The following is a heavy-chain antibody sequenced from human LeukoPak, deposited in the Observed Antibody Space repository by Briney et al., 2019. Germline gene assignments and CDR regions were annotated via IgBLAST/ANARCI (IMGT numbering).Heavy chain of an antibody. CDR2: INPNSGGT. V-gene: IGHV1-2*02. J-gene: IGHJ3*02. Sequence: ASVKVSCKASGSTFIGYYMYWVRQAPGQGLEGVGWINPNSGGTNYAQKFQGRVTMTRDTSINTVYMELSRLRSDDTAVYYCAKDREYCSSTSCLPIWGQGTMVTVSS. D-gene: IGHD2-2*01. CDR3: AKDREYCSSTSCLPI. CDR1: GSTFIGYY.